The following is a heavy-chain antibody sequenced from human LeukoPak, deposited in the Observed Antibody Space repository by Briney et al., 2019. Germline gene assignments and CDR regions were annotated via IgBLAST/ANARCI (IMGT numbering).Heavy chain of an antibody. CDR2: IYSGGST. Sequence: PGGSLRLSCAASGFTVSSNYVSWVRQAPGKGLEWVSVIYSGGSTYYADSVKGRFTISRDNSKNTLYLQMNSLRAEDTAVYYCARDSYDSSLGAFDIWGQGTMVTVSS. CDR3: ARDSYDSSLGAFDI. J-gene: IGHJ3*02. CDR1: GFTVSSNY. D-gene: IGHD3-22*01. V-gene: IGHV3-53*01.